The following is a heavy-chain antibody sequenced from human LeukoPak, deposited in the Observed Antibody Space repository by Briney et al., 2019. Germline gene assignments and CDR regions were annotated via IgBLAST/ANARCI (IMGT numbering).Heavy chain of an antibody. Sequence: GGSLRLSCAASGFTFDDYGMSWVRQAPGKGLEWVSGINWNGGSTGYADSVKGRFTISRDNAKNSLYLQMNSLRAEDTALYYCARVYSSSSTYYYYYYMDVWAKGPRSPSP. CDR2: INWNGGST. J-gene: IGHJ6*03. CDR1: GFTFDDYG. V-gene: IGHV3-20*04. D-gene: IGHD6-6*01. CDR3: ARVYSSSSTYYYYYYMDV.